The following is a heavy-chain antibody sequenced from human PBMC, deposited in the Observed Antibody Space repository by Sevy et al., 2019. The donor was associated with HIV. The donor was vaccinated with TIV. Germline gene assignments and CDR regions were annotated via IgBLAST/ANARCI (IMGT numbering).Heavy chain of an antibody. D-gene: IGHD2-15*01. CDR2: IYTSGST. Sequence: SETLSLTCTVSGGSISSYYWSWIRQPAGKGLEWIGRIYTSGSTNYNPSLKSRVTMSVDTSKNQFSLKLSSVTAADTAVYYCARDVRLAAPSYNWFDPWGQGTLVTVSS. J-gene: IGHJ5*02. V-gene: IGHV4-4*07. CDR1: GGSISSYY. CDR3: ARDVRLAAPSYNWFDP.